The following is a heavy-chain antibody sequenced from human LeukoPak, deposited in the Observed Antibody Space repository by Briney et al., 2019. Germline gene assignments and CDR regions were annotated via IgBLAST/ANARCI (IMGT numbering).Heavy chain of an antibody. CDR1: GFTFRNYW. D-gene: IGHD5-18*01. J-gene: IGHJ4*02. V-gene: IGHV3-74*01. CDR3: ARDPGTAMGRALDY. CDR2: INSDESTT. Sequence: GGSLRLSCAASGFTFRNYWMHWVHQAPGKGLVWVSRINSDESTTTYADSAKGRFTISRDNAKNTLYLQMNSLRAEDTAVYYCARDPGTAMGRALDYWGQGTLVTVSS.